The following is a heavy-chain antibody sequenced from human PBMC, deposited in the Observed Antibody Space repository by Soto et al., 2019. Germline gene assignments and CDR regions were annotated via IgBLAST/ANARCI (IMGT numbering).Heavy chain of an antibody. V-gene: IGHV3-9*01. CDR2: ISWNSGSI. CDR1: GFTFDDYA. CDR3: AKDMTNAYYYYYGMDV. Sequence: GGSLRLSCAASGFTFDDYAMHWVRQAPGKGLEWVSGISWNSGSIGYADSVKGRFTISRDNAKNSLYLQMNSLRAEDTALYYCAKDMTNAYYYYYGMDVWGQGTTVTVSS. D-gene: IGHD4-17*01. J-gene: IGHJ6*02.